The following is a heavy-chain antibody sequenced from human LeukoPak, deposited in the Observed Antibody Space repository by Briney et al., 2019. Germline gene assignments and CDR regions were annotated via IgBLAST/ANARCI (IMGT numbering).Heavy chain of an antibody. CDR2: ISGSGGST. V-gene: IGHV3-23*01. CDR1: GFTFSSYA. CDR3: AKSYLGPFGPAPLDY. J-gene: IGHJ4*02. Sequence: GGSLRLSCAASGFTFSSYAMSWVRQAPGKGLEWVSAISGSGGSTYYADSVKGRFTISRDNSKNTLYLQMNGLRAEDTAVYYCAKSYLGPFGPAPLDYWGQGALVTVSS. D-gene: IGHD2-21*01.